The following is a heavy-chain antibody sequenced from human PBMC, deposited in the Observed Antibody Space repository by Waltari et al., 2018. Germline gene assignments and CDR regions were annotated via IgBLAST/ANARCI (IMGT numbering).Heavy chain of an antibody. CDR1: GDSVSSNSAA. D-gene: IGHD3-16*02. V-gene: IGHV6-1*01. CDR3: AISYEYYFDY. CDR2: TYYRSKWYN. Sequence: QVQLPQSGPGLVQPSQTPPLTWAIPGDSVSSNSAAWNWIRQPPSRGLEWLGRTYYRSKWYNDYAVSVKSRITINPDTSKNQFSLQLNSVTPEDTAVYYCAISYEYYFDYWGQGTLVTVSS. J-gene: IGHJ4*02.